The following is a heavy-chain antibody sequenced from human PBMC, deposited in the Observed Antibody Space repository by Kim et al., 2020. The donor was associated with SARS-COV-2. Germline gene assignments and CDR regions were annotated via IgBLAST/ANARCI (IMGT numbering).Heavy chain of an antibody. CDR2: IINSGNNT. Sequence: GGSLRLSCAASGFTFSSYAMSWVRQAPGKGLEWVSAIINSGNNTYYADSVKGRFTISRDNSKNTLYLQMNSLRAEDTAVYYCARVKQRYYYGVDVWGQGTTVTVSS. CDR1: GFTFSSYA. D-gene: IGHD6-6*01. V-gene: IGHV3-23*05. CDR3: ARVKQRYYYGVDV. J-gene: IGHJ6*02.